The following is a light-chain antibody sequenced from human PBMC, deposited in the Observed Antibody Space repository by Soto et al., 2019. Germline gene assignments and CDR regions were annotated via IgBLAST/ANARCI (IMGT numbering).Light chain of an antibody. CDR2: GAS. Sequence: FAAAVSVTPGERATLSCWASYTVGTNLAWYQQKPGQAPRLLIYGASSRATGIPDRFSGSGSGTDFTLTISCLEPGDFAMYYCQQYGTSSVTFGQ. CDR3: QQYGTSSVT. J-gene: IGKJ5*01. V-gene: IGKV3-20*01. CDR1: YTVGTN.